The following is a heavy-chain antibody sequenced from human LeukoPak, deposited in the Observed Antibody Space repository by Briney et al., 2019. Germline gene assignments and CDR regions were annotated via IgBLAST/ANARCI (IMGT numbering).Heavy chain of an antibody. D-gene: IGHD6-13*01. CDR3: ARRSMAASGPHDVYDI. CDR2: ISANGDNT. Sequence: GGSLRLSCAASGFTFSSYTMHWVRRAPGKGLEYVSAISANGDNTWYTNSVKGRFTISRDNSRSTLYLQMGSLRTEDMAMYYCARRSMAASGPHDVYDIWGQGTMVTVSS. J-gene: IGHJ3*02. CDR1: GFTFSSYT. V-gene: IGHV3-64*01.